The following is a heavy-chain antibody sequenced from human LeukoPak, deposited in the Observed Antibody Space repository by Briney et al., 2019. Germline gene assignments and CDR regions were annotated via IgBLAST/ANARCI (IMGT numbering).Heavy chain of an antibody. D-gene: IGHD4-11*01. V-gene: IGHV4-59*08. CDR3: ARTTVDYGMDV. CDR1: GGSISSYY. J-gene: IGHJ6*02. CDR2: IYYSGST. Sequence: SETLSLTCTVSGGSISSYYWSWIRRPPGKGLEWIGYIYYSGSTNYNPSLKSRVTISVDTSKNQFSLKLSSVTAADTAVYYCARTTVDYGMDVWGQGTTVTVSS.